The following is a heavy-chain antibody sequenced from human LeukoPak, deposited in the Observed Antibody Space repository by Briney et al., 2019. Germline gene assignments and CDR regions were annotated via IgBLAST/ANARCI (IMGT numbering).Heavy chain of an antibody. CDR3: AKGGDYGSINWFDP. CDR2: VYYGGST. CDR1: GGSISSYY. D-gene: IGHD4-17*01. Sequence: SETLSLTCTVSGGSISSYYWSWIRQPPGKGLEWIGYVYYGGSTNYNPSLNSRVTISIDTSKNQFSLRLSSVTAADTAVYYCAKGGDYGSINWFDPWGQGTLVTVSS. V-gene: IGHV4-59*01. J-gene: IGHJ5*02.